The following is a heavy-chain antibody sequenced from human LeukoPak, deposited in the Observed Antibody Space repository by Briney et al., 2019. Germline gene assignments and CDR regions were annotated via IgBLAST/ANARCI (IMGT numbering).Heavy chain of an antibody. V-gene: IGHV1-18*01. CDR1: GYTFTSYG. CDR3: ARVHTYYYGSGSYLSDY. D-gene: IGHD3-10*01. J-gene: IGHJ4*02. Sequence: GASVKVSCKASGYTFTSYGISWVRQAPGQGLEWMGWISAYNGNTNYAQKLQSRVTMTTDTSTSTAYMELRSLRSDDTAVYYCARVHTYYYGSGSYLSDYWGQGTLVTVSS. CDR2: ISAYNGNT.